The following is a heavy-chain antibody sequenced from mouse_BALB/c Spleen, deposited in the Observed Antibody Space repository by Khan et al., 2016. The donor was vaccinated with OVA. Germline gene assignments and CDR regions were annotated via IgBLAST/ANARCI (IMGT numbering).Heavy chain of an antibody. CDR1: GYSFTTYY. V-gene: IGHV1S135*01. CDR3: ARHGSISWFAY. D-gene: IGHD1-1*01. CDR2: IDPFNDDT. Sequence: VQLKQSGPELMKPGASVKISCKASGYSFTTYYIHWVKQSHGKSLEWIGYIDPFNDDTNYNQKFKGKATLTVDKSSSTAYMHFSSLTSEDSAVYYCARHGSISWFAYWGQGTLVTVSA. J-gene: IGHJ3*01.